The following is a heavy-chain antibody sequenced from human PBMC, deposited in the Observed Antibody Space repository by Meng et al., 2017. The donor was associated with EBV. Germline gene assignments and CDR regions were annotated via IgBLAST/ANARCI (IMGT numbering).Heavy chain of an antibody. CDR1: GYTFTGYY. V-gene: IGHV1-2*06. CDR2: INPNSGGT. J-gene: IGHJ4*02. Sequence: QVQLVQAGAEVKKPGAVVKVSCKASGYTFTGYYMHWVRQAPGQGLEWMGRINPNSGGTNYAQKFQGRVTMTRDTSISTAYMELSRLRSDDTAVYYCARVGIAVAGTGDYWGQGTLVTVSS. D-gene: IGHD6-19*01. CDR3: ARVGIAVAGTGDY.